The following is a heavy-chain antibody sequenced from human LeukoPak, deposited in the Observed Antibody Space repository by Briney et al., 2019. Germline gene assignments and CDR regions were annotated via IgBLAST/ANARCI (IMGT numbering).Heavy chain of an antibody. D-gene: IGHD4-17*01. Sequence: GGSLRLSCAASGFTFSGYPIHWVRQAPGKGLEWVAVISYDGSNKYYADSVKGRFTISRDNSKNTLYLQMNSLRAEDTAVYYCVKGRLYFDYWGQGTLVTVSS. CDR1: GFTFSGYP. CDR3: VKGRLYFDY. CDR2: ISYDGSNK. V-gene: IGHV3-30-3*02. J-gene: IGHJ4*02.